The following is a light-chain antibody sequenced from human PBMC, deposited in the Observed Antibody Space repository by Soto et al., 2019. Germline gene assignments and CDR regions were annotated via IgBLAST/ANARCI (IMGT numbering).Light chain of an antibody. CDR1: SSNIGAGYA. CDR2: GNN. V-gene: IGLV1-40*01. J-gene: IGLJ1*01. CDR3: QSYDNSLSGSYV. Sequence: QSVLTQPPSVSGAPGQRVTISCTGSSSNIGAGYAVHWYQQLPGTAPKLLIYGNNDRPSGVPDRFSGSSSGTSASLAITGLQAEDEADYYCQSYDNSLSGSYVFGTGTKVTVL.